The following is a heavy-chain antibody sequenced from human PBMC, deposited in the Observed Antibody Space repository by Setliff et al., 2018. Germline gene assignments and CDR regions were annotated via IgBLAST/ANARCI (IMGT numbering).Heavy chain of an antibody. D-gene: IGHD5-18*01. CDR2: IDPSGDYT. Sequence: ASVKVSCKASGYTFTGYYMHWVRQAPGQGLEWMGIIDPSGDYTNYAQKSQGRVTMTRDTSTTTVYMELSSLRSDDTAVYYCARAPLESGYYYGQGHYFDYWGQGTLVTVSS. CDR1: GYTFTGYY. J-gene: IGHJ4*02. V-gene: IGHV1-46*01. CDR3: ARAPLESGYYYGQGHYFDY.